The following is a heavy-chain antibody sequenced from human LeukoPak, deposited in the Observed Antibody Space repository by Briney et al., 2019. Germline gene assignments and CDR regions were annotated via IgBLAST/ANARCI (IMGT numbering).Heavy chain of an antibody. D-gene: IGHD5-12*01. CDR1: GYTFTGYY. CDR3: ARIYSGYDSFDY. CDR2: INPNSGGT. Sequence: ASVKVSCKASGYTFTGYYMHWVRQAPGQGLEWMGWINPNSGGTNYAQKFQGRVTMTRDTSISTAYMELSRLRSDDMAVYYCARIYSGYDSFDYWGQGTLVTVSS. J-gene: IGHJ4*02. V-gene: IGHV1-2*02.